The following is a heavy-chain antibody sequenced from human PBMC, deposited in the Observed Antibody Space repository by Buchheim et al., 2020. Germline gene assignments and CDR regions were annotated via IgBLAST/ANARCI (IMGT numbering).Heavy chain of an antibody. D-gene: IGHD3-10*01. V-gene: IGHV4-39*01. CDR3: ARRPILGVIHGDAFDI. CDR2: VYYSGST. Sequence: QLQLQESGPGLVKPSETLSLTCTVSGGSISSSSYYWGWIRQTPGKGLEWIGSVYYSGSTYYNPSLKSRVTISVDTSKNQFSLKLSSVTAADTAVYYCARRPILGVIHGDAFDIWGQGT. J-gene: IGHJ3*02. CDR1: GGSISSSSYY.